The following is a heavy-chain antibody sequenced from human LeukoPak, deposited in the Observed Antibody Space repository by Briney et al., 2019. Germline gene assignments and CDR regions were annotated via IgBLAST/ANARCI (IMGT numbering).Heavy chain of an antibody. Sequence: PSETLSLTCTVSGGSISSYYWSWIRQPPGKGLEWIGYIYYSGSTNYNPSLKSRVTISVDTSKSQFSLKLSSVTAADTAVYYCARGLVGATYYYYYMDVWGKGTTVTVSS. D-gene: IGHD1-26*01. V-gene: IGHV4-59*01. CDR3: ARGLVGATYYYYYMDV. J-gene: IGHJ6*03. CDR1: GGSISSYY. CDR2: IYYSGST.